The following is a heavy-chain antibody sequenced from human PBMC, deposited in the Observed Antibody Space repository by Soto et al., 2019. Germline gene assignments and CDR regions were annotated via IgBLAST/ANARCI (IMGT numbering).Heavy chain of an antibody. CDR3: AKESDNWNDPGNWFDP. V-gene: IGHV3-30*18. CDR1: GFTFSSYG. J-gene: IGHJ5*02. Sequence: QVQLVESGGGVVQPGRSLRLSCAASGFTFSSYGMHWVRQAPGKGLEWVAVISYDGSNKYYADSVKGRFTISRDNSKNTLYLQMNSLRAEDTAVYYCAKESDNWNDPGNWFDPWGQGTLVTVSS. CDR2: ISYDGSNK. D-gene: IGHD1-1*01.